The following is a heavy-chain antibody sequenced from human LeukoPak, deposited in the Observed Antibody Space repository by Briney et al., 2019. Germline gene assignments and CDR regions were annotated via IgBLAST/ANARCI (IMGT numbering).Heavy chain of an antibody. Sequence: EASVKVSCKASGGTFSSYAISWVRQAPGQGLEWMGGIIPIFGTANYAQKFQGRVTITADESTGTAYMELSSLRSEDTAVYYCAREARRSSGYLQYDAFDIWGQGTMVTVSS. J-gene: IGHJ3*02. CDR1: GGTFSSYA. CDR2: IIPIFGTA. D-gene: IGHD3-22*01. V-gene: IGHV1-69*13. CDR3: AREARRSSGYLQYDAFDI.